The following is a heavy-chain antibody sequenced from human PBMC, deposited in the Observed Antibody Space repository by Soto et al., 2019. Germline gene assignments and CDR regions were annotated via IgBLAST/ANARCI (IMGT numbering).Heavy chain of an antibody. Sequence: PGGSLRLSCAASRFTFSSYSMHWVRQAPGKGLEWVAVLSYDGSKKHYADSVKGRFIISRDNSKNTLFLQMNSLRGEDTAVYYCARDGGGNHNLPAYWGRGILVTVSS. D-gene: IGHD1-26*01. CDR2: LSYDGSKK. J-gene: IGHJ4*02. V-gene: IGHV3-30*07. CDR1: RFTFSSYS. CDR3: ARDGGGNHNLPAY.